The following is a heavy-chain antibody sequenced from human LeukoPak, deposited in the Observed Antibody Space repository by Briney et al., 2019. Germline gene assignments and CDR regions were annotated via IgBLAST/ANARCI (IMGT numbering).Heavy chain of an antibody. D-gene: IGHD4-17*01. CDR2: IYPGDSDT. J-gene: IGHJ4*02. Sequence: GEFLKISWNSSGNSFSRHWNGLVRQRPGEGLGWMGIIYPGDSDTRYSPSFQGQVTISADKSISTAYLQWSSLKASDTAMYYCARPQRSGDPGYYWGQGTLVTVSS. CDR3: ARPQRSGDPGYY. V-gene: IGHV5-51*01. CDR1: GNSFSRHW.